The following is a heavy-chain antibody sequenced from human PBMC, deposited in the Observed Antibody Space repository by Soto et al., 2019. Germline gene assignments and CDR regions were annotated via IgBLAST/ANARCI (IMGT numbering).Heavy chain of an antibody. CDR1: GFTFSRYW. CDR2: INQDGTEK. V-gene: IGHV3-7*01. Sequence: GSLRHSCATSGFTFSRYWMTWVRQVPGKGLELVANINQDGTEKYYLASVKGRFTISRDNAKDSLDLQMNALSADDTAVYYCAKAPVGSGRECYCDYWGPGPLVTGSS. CDR3: AKAPVGSGRECYCDY. J-gene: IGHJ4*02. D-gene: IGHD3-10*01.